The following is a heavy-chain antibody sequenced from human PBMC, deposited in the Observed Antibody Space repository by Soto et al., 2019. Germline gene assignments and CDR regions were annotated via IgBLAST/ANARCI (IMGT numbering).Heavy chain of an antibody. CDR2: ISSSSSYI. V-gene: IGHV3-21*01. J-gene: IGHJ4*02. Sequence: EVQLVESGGGLVKPGGSLRLSCAASGFTFGSYRLNWVRRAPGKGLEWVSSISSSSSYIYYADSVRGRFTISRDNAKNSLYLQMNSLRAEDTAVYYCARDRQLVLDYWGQGTLVTVSS. D-gene: IGHD6-6*01. CDR1: GFTFGSYR. CDR3: ARDRQLVLDY.